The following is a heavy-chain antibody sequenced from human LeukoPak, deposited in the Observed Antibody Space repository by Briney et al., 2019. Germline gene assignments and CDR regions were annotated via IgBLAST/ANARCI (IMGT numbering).Heavy chain of an antibody. Sequence: PSETLSLTCTVSGGSISTGSYYWGWIRQPPGNRLEWIGTIYYSGNTYYNPSLKSRVTMSVDTSKNQFSLKLNSVTAADTAVYYCARRASGSYYPFDYWGQGTLVTVSS. J-gene: IGHJ4*02. CDR1: GGSISTGSYY. CDR3: ARRASGSYYPFDY. CDR2: IYYSGNT. V-gene: IGHV4-39*01. D-gene: IGHD1-26*01.